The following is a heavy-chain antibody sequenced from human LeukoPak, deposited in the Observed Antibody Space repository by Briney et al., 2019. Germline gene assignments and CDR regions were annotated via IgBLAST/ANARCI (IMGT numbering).Heavy chain of an antibody. J-gene: IGHJ4*02. V-gene: IGHV4-39*07. CDR2: GDYSGGT. CDR3: AREDGEEYSSGWYKRNYFDN. Sequence: SETLSLTCTVSGGSISSVKDYWAWIRQPPGKGLEWIASGDYSGGTYYNPSLESRVTISADMSKNQISMKLSFVTAADTAVYYCAREDGEEYSSGWYKRNYFDNWGQGTRVTVSS. D-gene: IGHD6-19*01. CDR1: GGSISSVKDY.